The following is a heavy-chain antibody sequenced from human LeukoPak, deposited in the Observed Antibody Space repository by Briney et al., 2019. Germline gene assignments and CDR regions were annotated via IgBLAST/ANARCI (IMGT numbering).Heavy chain of an antibody. CDR3: AREFIAARLGFDY. CDR1: GYTFTGYY. CDR2: INPNSGGT. J-gene: IGHJ4*02. D-gene: IGHD6-6*01. V-gene: IGHV1-2*02. Sequence: ASVKVSCKASGYTFTGYYMHWVRQAPGQGLEWLGWINPNSGGTNYAQKFQGRVTMTRDTSISTAYMELSRLRSDDTAVYYCAREFIAARLGFDYWGQGTLVTVSS.